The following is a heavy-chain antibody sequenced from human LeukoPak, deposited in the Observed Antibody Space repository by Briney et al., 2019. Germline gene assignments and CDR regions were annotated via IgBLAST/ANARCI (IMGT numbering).Heavy chain of an antibody. CDR3: ARSGGYSYDFDY. CDR2: IYYSGST. Sequence: SETLSLTCSVSGGSIGSYYWSWIRQPPGKGLEWIGYIYYSGSTNYNPSLKSRVTISVDTSKNQFSLKLSSVTAADTAVYYCARSGGYSYDFDYWGQGTLVTVSS. D-gene: IGHD5-18*01. CDR1: GGSIGSYY. J-gene: IGHJ4*02. V-gene: IGHV4-59*08.